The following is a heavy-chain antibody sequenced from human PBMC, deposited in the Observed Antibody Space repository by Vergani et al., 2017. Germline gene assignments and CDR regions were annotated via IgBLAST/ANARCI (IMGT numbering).Heavy chain of an antibody. D-gene: IGHD2-21*01. J-gene: IGHJ6*02. CDR1: GDRVSNKSAG. V-gene: IGHV6-1*01. Sequence: QVQLHQSGPGLVKPSQTLSLTCAISGDRVSNKSAGWNWIRQSPSRGLEWLGRTYFMSKWYNDYAASVKSRMTINSDTSKNHFSLKLDSVTAADTAVYFCAREGPYFYGLDLWGQGTTVTVSS. CDR3: AREGPYFYGLDL. CDR2: TYFMSKWYN.